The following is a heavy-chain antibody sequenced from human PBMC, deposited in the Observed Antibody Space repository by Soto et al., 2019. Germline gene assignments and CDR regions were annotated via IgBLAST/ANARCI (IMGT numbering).Heavy chain of an antibody. CDR2: IIPIFGTA. CDR3: ARDGAYCSSTSCRYYFYY. J-gene: IGHJ4*02. CDR1: GGTFSSYA. D-gene: IGHD2-2*01. V-gene: IGHV1-69*06. Sequence: QVQLVQSGAEVKKPGSSVKVSCKASGGTFSSYAISWVRQAPGQGLEWMGGIIPIFGTANYAQKFQGRVTITADKSTSTAYMELSSLRSEDTAVYYCARDGAYCSSTSCRYYFYYWGQGTLVTVSS.